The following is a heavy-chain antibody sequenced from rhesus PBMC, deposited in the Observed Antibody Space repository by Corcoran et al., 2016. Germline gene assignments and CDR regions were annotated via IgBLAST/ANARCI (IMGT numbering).Heavy chain of an antibody. CDR2: VDPEDGEA. CDR1: GYTFTDYY. J-gene: IGHJ4*01. Sequence: EVQLVQSGAEVKKPGASVKISCKASGYTFTDYYLPWVRQAPGKGLEWLGRVDPEDGEADYAQKFQDGVTITRDTSTDTAYMELSSLRSEDTAVYYCARRRGWELLDYWGQGVLVTVSS. CDR3: ARRRGWELLDY. V-gene: IGHV1-111*01. D-gene: IGHD1-44*01.